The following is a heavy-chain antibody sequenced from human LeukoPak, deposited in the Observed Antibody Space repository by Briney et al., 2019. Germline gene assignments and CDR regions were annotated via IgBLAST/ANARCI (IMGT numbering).Heavy chain of an antibody. J-gene: IGHJ4*02. CDR1: GFTFSSYS. D-gene: IGHD6-13*01. V-gene: IGHV3-48*04. CDR2: ISSSSSTI. CDR3: ASGQLAPTFDY. Sequence: GGSLRLSCAASGFTFSSYSMNWVRQAPGKGLEWVSYISSSSSTIYYADSVKGRFTISRDNAKNSLFLQMSSLRAEDTAVYYCASGQLAPTFDYWGQGTLVTVSS.